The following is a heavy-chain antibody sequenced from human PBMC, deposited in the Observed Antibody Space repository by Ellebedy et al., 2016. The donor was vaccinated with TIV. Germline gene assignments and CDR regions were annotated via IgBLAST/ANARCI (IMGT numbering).Heavy chain of an antibody. CDR3: ARAYYYDSIAYYFDS. V-gene: IGHV1-2*06. Sequence: ASVKVSCKTSGYSFTAYFLHWVRQAPGQGLEWMGRINPNSGDTTYAQKFLGRVTLTRDTSISTAYMELSRLRSDDTALYYCARAYYYDSIAYYFDSWGQGTLVTVSS. CDR1: GYSFTAYF. D-gene: IGHD3-22*01. J-gene: IGHJ4*02. CDR2: INPNSGDT.